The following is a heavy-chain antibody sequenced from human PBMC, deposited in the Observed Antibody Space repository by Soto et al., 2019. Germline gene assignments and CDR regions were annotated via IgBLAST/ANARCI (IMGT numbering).Heavy chain of an antibody. CDR3: ARWSTVEYCTNGVCPRGLGYYYYGMDV. CDR1: GFTFSSYD. D-gene: IGHD2-8*01. CDR2: IGAAGDT. J-gene: IGHJ6*02. Sequence: PGGSLRLSCAASGFTFSSYDMHWVRQATGKGLEWVSAIGAAGDTYYPGSVKGRFTISRENAKNSLYLQMNSLRAEDTAVYYCARWSTVEYCTNGVCPRGLGYYYYGMDVWGQGTTVTVS. V-gene: IGHV3-13*01.